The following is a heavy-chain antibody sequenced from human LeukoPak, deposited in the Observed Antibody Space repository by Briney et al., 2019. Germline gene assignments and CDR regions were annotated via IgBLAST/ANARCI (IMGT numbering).Heavy chain of an antibody. J-gene: IGHJ3*02. CDR1: GFTFSSYS. CDR3: ARDFDDAFDI. Sequence: GGSLRLSCAASGFTFSSYSMNWVRQAPGKGLEWVSSISSSSSYIYYADSVKGRFAISRDNAKNSLYLQMNSLRAEDTAVYYCARDFDDAFDIWGQGTMVTVSS. V-gene: IGHV3-21*01. D-gene: IGHD3-9*01. CDR2: ISSSSSYI.